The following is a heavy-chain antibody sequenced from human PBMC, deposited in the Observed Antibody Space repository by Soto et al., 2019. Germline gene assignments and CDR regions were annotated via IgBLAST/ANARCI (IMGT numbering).Heavy chain of an antibody. D-gene: IGHD1-26*01. J-gene: IGHJ4*02. CDR1: GFSLTTSGAG. Sequence: QITLKESGPTLVKPTQTLTLTCTYSGFSLTTSGAGVGWIRQPPGKALEWLALISWKDDKRYNPGLESRLTITKDTSKNQVILTLTNMDPVDTATYFGAHRYSGNYYRWYFDSWGQGNLVTVAS. CDR3: AHRYSGNYYRWYFDS. CDR2: ISWKDDK. V-gene: IGHV2-5*01.